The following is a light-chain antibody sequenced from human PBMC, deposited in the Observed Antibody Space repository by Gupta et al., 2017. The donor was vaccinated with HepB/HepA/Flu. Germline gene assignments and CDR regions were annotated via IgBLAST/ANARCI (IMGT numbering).Light chain of an antibody. V-gene: IGKV2-30*01. CDR3: LQGTHWPPTT. J-gene: IGKJ5*01. CDR2: EVS. Sequence: DVVMTQSPLSLSVTLGQPASISCWSSESLVYSDGVTYLNWFHQRPGQSPRRLLYEVSTRDSGVPDRFSGSGSGTDLTLKISRGEAADVGIYYCLQGTHWPPTTFGQGTRLEIK. CDR1: ESLVYSDGVTY.